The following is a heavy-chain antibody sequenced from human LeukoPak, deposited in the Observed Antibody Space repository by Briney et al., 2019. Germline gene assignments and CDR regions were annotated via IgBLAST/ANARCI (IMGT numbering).Heavy chain of an antibody. D-gene: IGHD3-10*01. Sequence: SQTLSLTFAISGDSVSSSPAVWNWIRQSPSRGLEWLGRAYYRSKWYIDYAVSVKGRITITPDTSKNQFSLQLNSVTPEDTAVYYCARGAVRGGTNFDYWGQGTLVTVSS. CDR3: ARGAVRGGTNFDY. CDR2: AYYRSKWYI. V-gene: IGHV6-1*01. CDR1: GDSVSSSPAV. J-gene: IGHJ4*02.